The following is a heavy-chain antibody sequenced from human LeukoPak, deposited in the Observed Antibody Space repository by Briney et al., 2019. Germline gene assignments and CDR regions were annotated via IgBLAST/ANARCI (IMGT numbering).Heavy chain of an antibody. J-gene: IGHJ1*01. CDR2: ISSDSTI. D-gene: IGHD3-22*01. Sequence: PGGSLRLSCAASGFIFSSYTMNWVRQAPGKGLEWISYISSDSTIYYADSVKGRFTISRDNAKNSPYLQMNSLRAEDTAVYYCARPYYYDSSGYYKYFQHWGQGTLVTVSS. CDR3: ARPYYYDSSGYYKYFQH. CDR1: GFIFSSYT. V-gene: IGHV3-48*04.